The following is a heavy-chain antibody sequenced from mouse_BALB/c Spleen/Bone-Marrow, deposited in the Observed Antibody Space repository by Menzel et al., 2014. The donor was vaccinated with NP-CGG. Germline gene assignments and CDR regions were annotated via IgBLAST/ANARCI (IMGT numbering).Heavy chain of an antibody. Sequence: EVQLQQSGLELVKPGSSTKISCTASGYSFTGYTMNWVKQSHGKNLEWIGLINPYNGGTSYNQKFKGKATLTVNKSSSSAYMELLSLTSEDSAVYYCARENYGSSYGFAYWGQGTQVTVSA. CDR2: INPYNGGT. J-gene: IGHJ3*01. CDR1: GYSFTGYT. CDR3: ARENYGSSYGFAY. V-gene: IGHV1-26*01. D-gene: IGHD1-1*01.